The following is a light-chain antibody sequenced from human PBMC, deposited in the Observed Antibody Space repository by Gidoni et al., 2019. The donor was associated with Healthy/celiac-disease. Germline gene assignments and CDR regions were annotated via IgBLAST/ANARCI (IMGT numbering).Light chain of an antibody. CDR3: QAWDSSTVV. J-gene: IGLJ2*01. CDR2: QDS. CDR1: KSGDKY. V-gene: IGLV3-1*01. Sequence: SYELTPPPSVSAAPGQTASITCSGDKSGDKYACWYQQKPGQSPVLVIYQDSTRPSGIPERFSGSNSGNTATLTISGTQAMDEADYYCQAWDSSTVVFGGGTKLTVL.